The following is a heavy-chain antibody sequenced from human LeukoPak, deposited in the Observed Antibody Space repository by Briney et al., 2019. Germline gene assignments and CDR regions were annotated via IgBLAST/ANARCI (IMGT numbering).Heavy chain of an antibody. CDR2: IHQYGSEQ. CDR3: ARVGSEDADYYYYMDV. D-gene: IGHD1-14*01. V-gene: IGHV3-7*01. J-gene: IGHJ6*03. Sequence: GGSLRLSCAASGFTFSHYWMSWVRQAPGKGLEWVANIHQYGSEQYYVDSVKGRFTISRDNAKNSIYLQMNSLRAEDTAVYYCARVGSEDADYYYYMDVWGKGTTVTVSS. CDR1: GFTFSHYW.